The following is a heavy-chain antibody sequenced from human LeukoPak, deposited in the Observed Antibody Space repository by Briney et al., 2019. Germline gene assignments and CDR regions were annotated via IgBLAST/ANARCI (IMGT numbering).Heavy chain of an antibody. J-gene: IGHJ4*02. Sequence: PGGSLRLSCAASGFTFSNSWMYWVRQTPDKGLVWVSRIKYDGSSTVYADSVKGRFTISRDNAKNTLDLQMNSLRAEDTAVYYCARGGPYSSSSLDYWGQGPWSPSPQ. CDR3: ARGGPYSSSSLDY. D-gene: IGHD6-6*01. CDR1: GFTFSNSW. CDR2: IKYDGSST. V-gene: IGHV3-74*01.